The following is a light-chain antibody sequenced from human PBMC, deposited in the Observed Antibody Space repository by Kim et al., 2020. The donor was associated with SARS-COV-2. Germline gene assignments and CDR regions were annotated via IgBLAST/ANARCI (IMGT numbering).Light chain of an antibody. CDR1: QSVSSS. Sequence: LSTGERATLCCRARQSVSSSLAWYQQKPGQAPRLLIYDAANRASGIPVRCSGRGSGTDFTLTISSLEPGDFAIYYCQQRSNWPLTFGGGTKVDI. V-gene: IGKV3-11*01. J-gene: IGKJ4*01. CDR3: QQRSNWPLT. CDR2: DAA.